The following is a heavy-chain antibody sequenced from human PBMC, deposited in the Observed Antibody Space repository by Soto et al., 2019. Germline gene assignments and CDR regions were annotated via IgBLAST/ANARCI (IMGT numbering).Heavy chain of an antibody. CDR2: TYYRSKWYN. CDR3: ARVGLAARYDNWFDP. Sequence: QTLSLSCAISGDSVSSNSAAWNWIRQSPSRGLEWLGRTYYRSKWYNDYAVSVKSRITINPDTSKNQFSLQLNSVTPEDTAVYYCARVGLAARYDNWFDPWGQGTLVTVSS. J-gene: IGHJ5*02. CDR1: GDSVSSNSAA. D-gene: IGHD6-6*01. V-gene: IGHV6-1*01.